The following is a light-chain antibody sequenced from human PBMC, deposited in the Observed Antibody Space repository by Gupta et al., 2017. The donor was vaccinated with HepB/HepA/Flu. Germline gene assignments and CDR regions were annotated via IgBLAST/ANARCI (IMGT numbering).Light chain of an antibody. CDR1: TGPVTSGHY. CDR2: DTT. J-gene: IGLJ3*02. Sequence: QAVVTQEPSLTVSHGGTVTLTCGSSTGPVTSGHYSYWFQQKPGQAHRTLIYDTTNKHSWTPARFSGSLLGGKAALTLSGAQAEDEADYYCLLSLSGVRVFGGGTKLAVL. CDR3: LLSLSGVRV. V-gene: IGLV7-46*01.